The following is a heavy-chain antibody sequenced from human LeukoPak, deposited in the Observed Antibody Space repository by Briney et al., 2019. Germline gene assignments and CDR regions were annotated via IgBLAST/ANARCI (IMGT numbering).Heavy chain of an antibody. V-gene: IGHV1-18*01. Sequence: PGASVKVSCKASGYTFTSYGISWVRQAPGQGLEWMGWISAYNGNTNYAQKLQGRVTMTTDTSTSTAYMELRSLRSDDTAVYYCARQGYGVTSQGAADYWGQGTLVTVSS. CDR3: ARQGYGVTSQGAADY. J-gene: IGHJ4*02. D-gene: IGHD4-23*01. CDR1: GYTFTSYG. CDR2: ISAYNGNT.